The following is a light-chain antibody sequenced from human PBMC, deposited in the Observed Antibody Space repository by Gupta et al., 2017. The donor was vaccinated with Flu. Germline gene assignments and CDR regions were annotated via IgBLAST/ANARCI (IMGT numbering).Light chain of an antibody. J-gene: IGLJ2*01. Sequence: GQTASITCSGDKLGDKYACWYQQKPGQSPVLVIYQDSKRPSGIPKRFSGSNSGNTATLTISGTQAMDEADYYCQAWDSSTPGVVFGGGTKLTVL. V-gene: IGLV3-1*01. CDR2: QDS. CDR1: KLGDKY. CDR3: QAWDSSTPGVV.